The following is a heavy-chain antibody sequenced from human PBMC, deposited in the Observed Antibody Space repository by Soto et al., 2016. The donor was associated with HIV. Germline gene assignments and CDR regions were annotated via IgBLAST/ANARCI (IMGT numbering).Heavy chain of an antibody. D-gene: IGHD2-2*01. J-gene: IGHJ6*02. CDR2: ISGSGGST. CDR1: GFTFSSYA. V-gene: IGHV3-23*01. CDR3: AGKSSTSYYYYYGMDV. Sequence: EVQLLESGGGLVQPGGSLRLSCAAPGFTFSSYAMSWVRQAPGKGLEWVSAISGSGGSTYYADSVKGRFTISRDNSKNTLYLQMNSLRAEDTAVYYCAGKSSTSYYYYYGMDVWGQGTTVTVSS.